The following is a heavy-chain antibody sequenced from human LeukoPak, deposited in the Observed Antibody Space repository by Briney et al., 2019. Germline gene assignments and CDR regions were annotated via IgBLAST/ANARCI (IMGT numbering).Heavy chain of an antibody. V-gene: IGHV3-15*07. Sequence: GGSLRLSCAASGFIFPNAWMNWVRQAPGKGLEWVGHIKTKTDGGTTDYAAPVKGRFTISRDDSKNTLYLRMNSLKTEDTAVYFCTTATIYDFWNGYFKTFDYWGQGTLVTVSS. J-gene: IGHJ4*02. CDR3: TTATIYDFWNGYFKTFDY. CDR2: IKTKTDGGTT. D-gene: IGHD3-3*01. CDR1: GFIFPNAW.